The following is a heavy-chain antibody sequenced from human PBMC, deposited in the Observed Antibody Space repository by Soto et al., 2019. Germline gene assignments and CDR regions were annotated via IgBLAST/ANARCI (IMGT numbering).Heavy chain of an antibody. CDR2: ISAYNGNT. J-gene: IGHJ4*02. CDR1: GYTFTSYG. D-gene: IGHD3-22*01. Sequence: ASVKVSCKASGYTFTSYGISWVRQAPGQGLEWMGWISAYNGNTNYAQKLQGRVTMTTDTSTSTAYMELRSLRSDDTAVYYCARDYGLRGYYHSSGYCDYWGQGTLVTVSS. V-gene: IGHV1-18*01. CDR3: ARDYGLRGYYHSSGYCDY.